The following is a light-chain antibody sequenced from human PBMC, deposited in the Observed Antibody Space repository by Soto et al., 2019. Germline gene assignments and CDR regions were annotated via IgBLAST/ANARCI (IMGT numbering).Light chain of an antibody. Sequence: QTVVTQPPSASGTPGQRVTISCSGSSSNIESNTVNWYQQLPGTAPKLLIYSNNQRPSGVPDRFSGSKSGTSASLAISGLQSEDEADYYCAAWDDSLNGPVFGGGTKLTVL. CDR3: AAWDDSLNGPV. CDR2: SNN. V-gene: IGLV1-44*01. J-gene: IGLJ3*02. CDR1: SSNIESNT.